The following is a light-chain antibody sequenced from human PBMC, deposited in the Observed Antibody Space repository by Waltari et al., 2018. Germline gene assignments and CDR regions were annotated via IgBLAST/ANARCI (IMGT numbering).Light chain of an antibody. J-gene: IGLJ2*01. CDR3: QSAESSGSVV. V-gene: IGLV3-25*03. CDR2: KDS. Sequence: SFELTQPPSLPVSPGQTARITSSGDALSKQYALSHQQRQGLAPGLVIYKDSERPSGIPVRFSGSSSGTRVTVTISGVQAEDEADYYCQSAESSGSVVFGGGTKLTVL. CDR1: ALSKQY.